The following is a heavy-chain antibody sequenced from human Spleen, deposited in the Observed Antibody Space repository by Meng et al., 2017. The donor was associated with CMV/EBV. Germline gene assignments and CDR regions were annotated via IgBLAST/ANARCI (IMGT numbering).Heavy chain of an antibody. CDR3: ARVPYRSSSGEYFYYHGMDV. D-gene: IGHD6-6*01. Sequence: GESLKISCVGSGFTFSDHYMTWIRQTPGKGLEWISYISSGGTTIYYTDSVKGRFTISRDNSKNTLYLQMNSLRAEDTAVYYCARVPYRSSSGEYFYYHGMDVWGQGTTVTVSS. V-gene: IGHV3-11*04. CDR1: GFTFSDHY. J-gene: IGHJ6*02. CDR2: ISSGGTTI.